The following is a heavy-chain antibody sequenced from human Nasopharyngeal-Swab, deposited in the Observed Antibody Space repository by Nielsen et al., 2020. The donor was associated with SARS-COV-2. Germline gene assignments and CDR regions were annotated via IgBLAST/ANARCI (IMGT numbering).Heavy chain of an antibody. V-gene: IGHV4-4*02. CDR1: GRSISGRDW. D-gene: IGHD3-10*01. CDR2: ISHAGST. J-gene: IGHJ4*02. Sequence: SETLSLTCAVSGRSISGRDWWSWIRQPPGQVLQWLGGISHAGSTNYNPYLKGRVTISVDTSKNQFALKLSSVTAADTAVYYCAATDYDSGSYGVALDDWGQGSLVTVSS. CDR3: AATDYDSGSYGVALDD.